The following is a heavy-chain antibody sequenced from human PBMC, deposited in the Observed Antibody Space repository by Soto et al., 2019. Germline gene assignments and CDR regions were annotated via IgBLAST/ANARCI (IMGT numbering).Heavy chain of an antibody. V-gene: IGHV1-2*04. J-gene: IGHJ4*01. D-gene: IGHD3-10*01. CDR1: GYTFTGYY. CDR2: INPNSGGT. CDR3: ARDYGSGSYYIDY. Sequence: QVQLVQSGAEVKKPGASVKVSCKASGYTFTGYYMHWVRQAPGQGLEWMGWINPNSGGTNYAQKFQGWVHMTRDTSISTAYMELSRLRSDDTAVYYCARDYGSGSYYIDYWGQGTLVTVSS.